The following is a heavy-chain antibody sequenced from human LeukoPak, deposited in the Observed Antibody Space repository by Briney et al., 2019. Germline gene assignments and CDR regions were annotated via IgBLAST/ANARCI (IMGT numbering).Heavy chain of an antibody. CDR2: ISYAGSNK. D-gene: IGHD4-17*01. Sequence: GGSLRLSCAAYGFTFNSYAMHWVRQAPGKGLEWVAVISYAGSNKFYADSVKGRFTISRDNSKNTLYLQMNSLRAEDTAVYYCARDSLSGDYVTPHYYFDYWGQGTLVTVSS. CDR3: ARDSLSGDYVTPHYYFDY. J-gene: IGHJ4*02. CDR1: GFTFNSYA. V-gene: IGHV3-30-3*01.